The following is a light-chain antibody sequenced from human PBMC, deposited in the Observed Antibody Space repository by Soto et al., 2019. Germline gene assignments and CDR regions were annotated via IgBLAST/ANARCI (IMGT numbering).Light chain of an antibody. V-gene: IGKV1-5*03. CDR3: QQYNTYWT. J-gene: IGKJ1*01. CDR2: KAY. Sequence: DVQMTQYPSTLSAPVGDSVTITFRASQSISSWLAWYQQKPGKAPRLLIYKAYSLESGVPSRFSGSGSGTDFTLTISSLQADDFATYYCQQYNTYWTFGQGTKVDIK. CDR1: QSISSW.